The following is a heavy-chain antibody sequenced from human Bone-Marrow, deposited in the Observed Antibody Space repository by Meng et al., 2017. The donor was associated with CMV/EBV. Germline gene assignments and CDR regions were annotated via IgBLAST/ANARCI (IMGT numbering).Heavy chain of an antibody. CDR1: GFTFSSYE. V-gene: IGHV3-48*03. Sequence: GGSLRLSCAASGFTFSSYEMNWVRQAPGKGLEWVSYISSSGSTIYYADSVKGRFTISRDNAKNSLYLQMNSLRAEDTAVYYCAREVERAYCSGGSGYSRYYYYGMDVWGQGTTVTVSS. CDR2: ISSSGSTI. D-gene: IGHD2-15*01. CDR3: AREVERAYCSGGSGYSRYYYYGMDV. J-gene: IGHJ6*02.